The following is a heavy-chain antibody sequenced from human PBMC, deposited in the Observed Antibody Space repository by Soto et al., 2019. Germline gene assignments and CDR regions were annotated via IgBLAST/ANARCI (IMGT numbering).Heavy chain of an antibody. CDR3: VRDVGFDFDN. Sequence: SQTLSLTCAISGDSVFSNTAAWNWIRQSPSRGLEWLGRTYYRSKWYNDYAVTVKSRIAINPDTSKNQFSLHLNSVTPDDTAIYYCVRDVGFDFDNWGQGTQVTVSS. J-gene: IGHJ4*02. V-gene: IGHV6-1*01. CDR1: GDSVFSNTAA. D-gene: IGHD1-26*01. CDR2: TYYRSKWYN.